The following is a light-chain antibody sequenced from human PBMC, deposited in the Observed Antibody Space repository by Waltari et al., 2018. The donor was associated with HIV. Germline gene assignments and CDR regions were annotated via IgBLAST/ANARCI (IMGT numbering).Light chain of an antibody. CDR1: SSNIGSNY. V-gene: IGLV1-47*01. Sequence: QSVLTQPPSASGTPGQRVTISCSGSSSNIGSNYVYWYQQLPGTAPKLLIYRNNQRPSGIPDRFSAPKSVTSASLAISGLRSEDEADYYCAAWDDSLSGHVVFGGGTKLTVL. CDR2: RNN. CDR3: AAWDDSLSGHVV. J-gene: IGLJ2*01.